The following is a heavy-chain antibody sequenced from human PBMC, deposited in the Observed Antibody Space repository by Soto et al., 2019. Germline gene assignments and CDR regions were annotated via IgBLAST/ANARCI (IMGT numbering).Heavy chain of an antibody. V-gene: IGHV3-53*01. D-gene: IGHD3-22*01. J-gene: IGHJ5*02. Sequence: EVQLVESGGGLIQPGGSLRLSCAASGFTVSSDFMSWVRQAPGKGLEWVSVIYSGGTTYYADSVKGRFTISRDNSKNTLYLQMNSLRAEDTAVYYCARTMIPGGWFDPWCQGTLVTVSS. CDR1: GFTVSSDF. CDR2: IYSGGTT. CDR3: ARTMIPGGWFDP.